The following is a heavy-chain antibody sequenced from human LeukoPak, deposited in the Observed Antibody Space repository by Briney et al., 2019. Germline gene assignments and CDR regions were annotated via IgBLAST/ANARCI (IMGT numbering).Heavy chain of an antibody. Sequence: SETLSLTCTVSGGSISSYYWSWIRQPPGKGLEWIGYIYYSGSTNYNPSLKSRVTISVDTSKNQFSLKLSSVTAADTAVYYCARVKEGERIMITFGGVIVGAAFDIWGQGTMVTVSS. V-gene: IGHV4-59*01. J-gene: IGHJ3*02. CDR2: IYYSGST. CDR1: GGSISSYY. D-gene: IGHD3-16*02. CDR3: ARVKEGERIMITFGGVIVGAAFDI.